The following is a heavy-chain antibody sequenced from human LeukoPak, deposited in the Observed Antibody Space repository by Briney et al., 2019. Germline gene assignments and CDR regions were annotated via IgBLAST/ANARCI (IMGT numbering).Heavy chain of an antibody. CDR2: IYYSGTT. V-gene: IGHV4-59*12. J-gene: IGHJ4*02. CDR1: GGSISSYY. CDR3: ARGRATTVRPFDY. Sequence: SETLSLTCTVSGGSISSYYWSWIRQPPGKGLEWIGYIYYSGTTNYNPSLKSQVTISVDTSKNQFSLKLSSVTAADTAVYYCARGRATTVRPFDYWGQGTLVTVSS. D-gene: IGHD4-17*01.